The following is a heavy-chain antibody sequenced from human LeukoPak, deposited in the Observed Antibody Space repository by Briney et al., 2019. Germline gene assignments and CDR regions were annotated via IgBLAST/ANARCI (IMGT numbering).Heavy chain of an antibody. J-gene: IGHJ4*02. V-gene: IGHV4-38-2*02. CDR2: IYHSGST. CDR3: ARTPIYYYDNSGYYN. Sequence: SETLSLTCTVSGYSISSGYYWGWIRQPPGKGLEWIGSIYHSGSTYYNPSLKSRVTISVDTSKNQFSLKLSSVTAADTAVYYCARTPIYYYDNSGYYNWGQGTLVTVSS. CDR1: GYSISSGYY. D-gene: IGHD3-22*01.